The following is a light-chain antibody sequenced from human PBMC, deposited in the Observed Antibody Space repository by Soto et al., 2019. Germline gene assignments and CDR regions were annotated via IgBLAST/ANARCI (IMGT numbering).Light chain of an antibody. V-gene: IGKV3-15*01. CDR3: QHYNVEPPTWT. CDR2: GAS. Sequence: EIVMTQSPATLSVSPGERATLSCRASQSVSSKLAWYQQKPGQAPRVLIYGASTRATGIPARFSGSESGKEFTLTISSVQSEDFAVYYCQHYNVEPPTWTFGEVTRVEIK. CDR1: QSVSSK. J-gene: IGKJ1*01.